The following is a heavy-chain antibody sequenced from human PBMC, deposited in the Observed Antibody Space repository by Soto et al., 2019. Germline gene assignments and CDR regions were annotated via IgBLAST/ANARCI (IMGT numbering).Heavy chain of an antibody. V-gene: IGHV1-24*01. D-gene: IGHD2-2*01. CDR2: SDPEDGET. CDR3: ATSYIVVVPAAHRRWFDP. J-gene: IGHJ5*02. Sequence: ASVKVSCKVSGYTLTELSMHWVRQAPGKGLEWMGGSDPEDGETIYAQKFQGRVTMTEDTSTDTAYMELSSLRSEDTAVYYCATSYIVVVPAAHRRWFDPWGQGTLVTVSS. CDR1: GYTLTELS.